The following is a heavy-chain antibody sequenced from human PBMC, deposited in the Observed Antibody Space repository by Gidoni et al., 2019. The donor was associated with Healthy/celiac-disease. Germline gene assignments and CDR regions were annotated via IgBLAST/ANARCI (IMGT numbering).Heavy chain of an antibody. CDR1: GYTFTSYY. Sequence: VPLVQSGAEVKKPGASVKVSCRASGYTFTSYYRHWVRQAPGQGLEWMGISNPSGGSTSYAQKFQGRVTMTMDTSTSTVYMELSSLRSEDTAVYYWARVGGIVGGTGDYWGQGTLVTVSS. V-gene: IGHV1-46*03. CDR3: ARVGGIVGGTGDY. CDR2: SNPSGGST. D-gene: IGHD1-26*01. J-gene: IGHJ4*02.